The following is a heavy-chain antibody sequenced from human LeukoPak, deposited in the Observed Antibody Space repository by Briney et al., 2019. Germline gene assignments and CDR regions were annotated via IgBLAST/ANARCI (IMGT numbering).Heavy chain of an antibody. V-gene: IGHV4-59*01. D-gene: IGHD1-7*01. CDR1: GGSISSYY. CDR3: ARDQNWNYEY. J-gene: IGHJ4*02. Sequence: KPSETLSLTCTVSGGSISSYYWSWIRQPPGKGLEWIGYIYYTGSTNYNPSLKSRVTISVDTSKNQFSLKLSSVTAADTAVYYCARDQNWNYEYWGQGTLVTVSS. CDR2: IYYTGST.